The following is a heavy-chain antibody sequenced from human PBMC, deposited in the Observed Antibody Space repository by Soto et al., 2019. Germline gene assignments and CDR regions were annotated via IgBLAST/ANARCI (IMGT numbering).Heavy chain of an antibody. CDR1: GFSFGSSW. D-gene: IGHD6-13*01. CDR3: ARDVSPGSSSLYLDAFDI. V-gene: IGHV3-7*05. CDR2: IKKDGSQI. Sequence: EVQLVESGGGLVQPGGSLRLSCVASGFSFGSSWMTWVRQAPGKGLEWVANIKKDGSQISYLDSVRGRFTISRDNAKNSLYLQMNSLRAVHTALYYCARDVSPGSSSLYLDAFDIWGQGTMVTVSS. J-gene: IGHJ3*02.